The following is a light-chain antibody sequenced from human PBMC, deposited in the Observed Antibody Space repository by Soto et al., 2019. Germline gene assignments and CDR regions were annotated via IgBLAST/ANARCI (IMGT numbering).Light chain of an antibody. CDR2: LEGSGSY. J-gene: IGLJ1*01. CDR1: SGHSSYI. V-gene: IGLV4-60*02. Sequence: QSVLTQSSSASASLGSSVKLTCTLSSGHSSYIIAWHQQQPGKVPRYLMKLEGSGSYNKGSGVPDRFSGSSSGADRYLTISNLQFEDEADYYCETWDSNTRVFGTGTKVTVL. CDR3: ETWDSNTRV.